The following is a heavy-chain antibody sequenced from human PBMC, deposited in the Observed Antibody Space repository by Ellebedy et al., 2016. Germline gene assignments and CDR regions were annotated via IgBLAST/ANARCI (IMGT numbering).Heavy chain of an antibody. Sequence: GESLKISCAASRFSFSGYTMNWVRQAPGKGLEWLASISSGATYMYYADSVRGRFTVSRDNAKDSLYLQMNNLRAEDTAIYYCAKLGRTVTTAIDSWGQGALVTVSS. V-gene: IGHV3-21*01. J-gene: IGHJ4*02. D-gene: IGHD4-17*01. CDR3: AKLGRTVTTAIDS. CDR1: RFSFSGYT. CDR2: ISSGATYM.